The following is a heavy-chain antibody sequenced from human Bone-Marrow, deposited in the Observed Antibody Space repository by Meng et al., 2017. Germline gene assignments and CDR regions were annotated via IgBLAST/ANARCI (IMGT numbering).Heavy chain of an antibody. CDR3: ARAIATRPDVFDY. J-gene: IGHJ4*02. Sequence: QVQLQQWGAGLLKPSETLSLTCTVSSGSINSYFWSWIRQPPGKGPEWIGYISYSGSTNYNPSLKSRVTISVDTSKNQFSLKLSSVTAADTAVYYCARAIATRPDVFDYWGQGTLVTVSS. CDR2: ISYSGST. CDR1: SGSINSYF. V-gene: IGHV4-59*01. D-gene: IGHD6-6*01.